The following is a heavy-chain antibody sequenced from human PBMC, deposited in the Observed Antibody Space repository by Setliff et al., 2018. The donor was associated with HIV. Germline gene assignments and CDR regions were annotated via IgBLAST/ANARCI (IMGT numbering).Heavy chain of an antibody. J-gene: IGHJ4*02. CDR2: IYYSGST. CDR1: GGSISSSY. Sequence: SETLSLTCTVSGGSISSSYWSWIRQPPGKGLEWIGYIYYSGSTNYNPSLKSRVTISVDTSKNQVSLKLNSVTAADTAVYYCARSPGVDTNMAFDYWGQGTLVTVSS. CDR3: ARSPGVDTNMAFDY. V-gene: IGHV4-59*01. D-gene: IGHD5-18*01.